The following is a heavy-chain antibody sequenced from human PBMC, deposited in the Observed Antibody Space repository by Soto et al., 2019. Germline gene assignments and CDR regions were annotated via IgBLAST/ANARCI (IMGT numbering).Heavy chain of an antibody. CDR1: GGSLSGFY. D-gene: IGHD2-21*01. J-gene: IGHJ4*02. V-gene: IGHV4-34*01. CDR2: IHHTGNT. CDR3: ARHGGYYFDY. Sequence: PSETLSLTCVVYGGSLSGFYWSWIRQPPGKGLEWIGEIHHTGNTIYNPSLKSRLTMSVVASENQLSLKLTSVTAGDTAVYYCARHGGYYFDYWGQGTPVTVS.